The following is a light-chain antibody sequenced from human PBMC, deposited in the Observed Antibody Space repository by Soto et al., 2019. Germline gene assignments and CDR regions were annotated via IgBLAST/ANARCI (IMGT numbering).Light chain of an antibody. CDR2: EAS. CDR1: QSVGGD. Sequence: DIQMTQSPVSLSASVVDIVTITFRASQSVGGDLNWYQQKPGKAPRLLIYEASTLENGVPSRFSGGGSGTEFTLTISSLQPDDFATYYCQQYNTYATFGQGTKVDIK. J-gene: IGKJ1*01. V-gene: IGKV1-5*03. CDR3: QQYNTYAT.